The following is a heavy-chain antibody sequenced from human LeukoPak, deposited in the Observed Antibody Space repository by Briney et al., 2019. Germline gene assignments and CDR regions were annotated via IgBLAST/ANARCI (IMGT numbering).Heavy chain of an antibody. CDR1: GFTFSNAW. V-gene: IGHV3-15*01. Sequence: GGSLRLSCAASGFTFSNAWMSWVRQAPGKGLEWVGRIKSKTDGGTTDCAAPVKGRFTISRDDSKNTLYLQMNSLKTEDTAVYYCSTLGYYGAGSYAPWGQGTLVTVSS. CDR3: STLGYYGAGSYAP. CDR2: IKSKTDGGTT. D-gene: IGHD3-10*01. J-gene: IGHJ5*02.